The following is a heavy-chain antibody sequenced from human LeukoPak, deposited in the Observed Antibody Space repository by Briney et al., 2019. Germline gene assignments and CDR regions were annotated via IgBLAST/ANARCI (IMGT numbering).Heavy chain of an antibody. CDR1: GFTFSSFA. D-gene: IGHD1-26*01. V-gene: IGHV3-23*01. J-gene: IGHJ4*02. CDR3: AKDPAYSGSYPGMDY. CDR2: ISASGGST. Sequence: TGGSLRLSCAASGFTFSSFATSWVRQAPGEGLEWVSGISASGGSTYYADSVKGRFTISRDNSKNTLYLQMNSLRAEDTAVYYCAKDPAYSGSYPGMDYWGQGTLVSVSS.